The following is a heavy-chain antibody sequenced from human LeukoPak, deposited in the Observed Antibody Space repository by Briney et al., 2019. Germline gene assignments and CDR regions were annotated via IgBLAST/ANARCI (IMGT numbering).Heavy chain of an antibody. CDR2: IYYSGST. V-gene: IGHV4-59*13. CDR1: GGSISSYY. Sequence: SETLSLTCTVSGGSISSYYWSWIRQPPGKGLEWIGYIYYSGSTNYNPSLKSRVTISVDTSKNQFSLKLSSVTAADTAVYYCARVDVRFLELPSWGQGTLVTVS. CDR3: ARVDVRFLELPS. J-gene: IGHJ4*02. D-gene: IGHD3-10*01.